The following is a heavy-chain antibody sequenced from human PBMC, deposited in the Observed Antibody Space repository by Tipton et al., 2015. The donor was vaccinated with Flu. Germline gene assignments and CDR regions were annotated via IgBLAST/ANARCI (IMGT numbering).Heavy chain of an antibody. J-gene: IGHJ4*02. D-gene: IGHD2-15*01. CDR3: TRQVEAATRSSS. CDR2: IFHSGTT. CDR1: GGSVSSSDFY. V-gene: IGHV4-39*07. Sequence: TLSLTCTVSGGSVSSSDFYWGWVRQPPGKGPEWIGSIFHSGTTYYDLSLQSRATISLDTSKNQFSLKMKSVTVADTAAYYCTRQVEAATRSSSWGQGTLVTVSS.